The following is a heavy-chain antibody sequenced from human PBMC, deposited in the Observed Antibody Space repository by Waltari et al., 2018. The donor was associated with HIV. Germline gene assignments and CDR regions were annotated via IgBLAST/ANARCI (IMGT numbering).Heavy chain of an antibody. Sequence: EVKLLESGGGLIQPGGSLRLSCATSGFSIATYGMSWVRQVPGKGLDWVASSGGSGGGTHYADSVRGRFTISRDTSKNTVSLHRNSLRAEDTATYYCTTCDSGEKSYYYYSGMDVWGQGTTVIVSS. CDR2: SGGSGGGT. J-gene: IGHJ6*02. D-gene: IGHD4-17*01. CDR3: TTCDSGEKSYYYYSGMDV. CDR1: GFSIATYG. V-gene: IGHV3-23*01.